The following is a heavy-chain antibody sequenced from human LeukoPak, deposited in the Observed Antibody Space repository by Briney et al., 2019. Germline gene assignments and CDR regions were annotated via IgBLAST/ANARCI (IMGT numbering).Heavy chain of an antibody. J-gene: IGHJ4*02. V-gene: IGHV3-23*01. CDR1: GFTFSSYW. Sequence: PGGSLRLSCAASGFTFSSYWMSWVRQAPGKGLEWVSVISGSGSSTYYADSVKGRFTISRDNSKNTLYPQMNSLRAEDTAVYYCAKGRGGLSSSCTYWGQGTLVTVSS. CDR2: ISGSGSST. D-gene: IGHD6-13*01. CDR3: AKGRGGLSSSCTY.